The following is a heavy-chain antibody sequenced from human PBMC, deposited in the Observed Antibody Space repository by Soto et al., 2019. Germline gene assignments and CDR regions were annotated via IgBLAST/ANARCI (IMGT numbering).Heavy chain of an antibody. CDR1: GYTFTSYV. CDR2: ISAYNGNT. Sequence: ASVKVSCKASGYTFTSYVISWVLQAPGEGLEWMGWISAYNGNTNYAQKLQGRVTMTTDTSTSTAYMELRTLRSDDTAVYYCARGQRFSDWFDPWGQGTLVTVSS. CDR3: ARGQRFSDWFDP. J-gene: IGHJ5*02. D-gene: IGHD3-3*01. V-gene: IGHV1-18*04.